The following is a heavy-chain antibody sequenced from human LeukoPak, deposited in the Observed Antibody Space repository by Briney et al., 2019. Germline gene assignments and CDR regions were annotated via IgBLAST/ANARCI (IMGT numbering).Heavy chain of an antibody. CDR1: GGTFSSYA. D-gene: IGHD6-13*01. CDR3: ARVPDQHPLYSSTPVFEYYFDY. V-gene: IGHV1-69*13. CDR2: IIPIFGTA. Sequence: GASVKVSCKASGGTFSSYAISWVRQAPGQGLEWMGGIIPIFGTANYAQKSQGGVTITADESTSTAYMELSSLRSEDTAVYYCARVPDQHPLYSSTPVFEYYFDYWGQGTLVTVSS. J-gene: IGHJ4*02.